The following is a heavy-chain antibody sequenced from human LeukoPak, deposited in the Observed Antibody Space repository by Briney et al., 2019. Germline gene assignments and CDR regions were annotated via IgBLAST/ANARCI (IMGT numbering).Heavy chain of an antibody. CDR2: VSGSGAGT. Sequence: GGSLRLSCAASGFTFSSYAMNWVRQAPGKGLEWVSAVSGSGAGTYYADSVKGRFTISRDNSKNTLYLQMNSLRAEDTAVYYCAKDREYNRGLGAFDIWGQGTMVTVSS. V-gene: IGHV3-23*01. D-gene: IGHD6-19*01. CDR1: GFTFSSYA. J-gene: IGHJ3*02. CDR3: AKDREYNRGLGAFDI.